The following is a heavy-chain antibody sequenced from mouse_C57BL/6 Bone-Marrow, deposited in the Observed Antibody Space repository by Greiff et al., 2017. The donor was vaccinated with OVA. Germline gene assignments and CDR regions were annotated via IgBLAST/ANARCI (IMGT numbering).Heavy chain of an antibody. CDR2: IYPRDGST. J-gene: IGHJ4*01. V-gene: IGHV1-78*01. CDR3: ARRRDWEPPWAMDY. CDR1: GYTFTDHT. D-gene: IGHD4-1*01. Sequence: VKLQQSAAELVKPGASVKISCKVSGYTFTDHTIHWMKQRPEQGLEWIGYIYPRDGSTKYNEKFKGKATLTADKSSSTAYMQLNSLTSEDSAVYFCARRRDWEPPWAMDYWGQGTSVTVSS.